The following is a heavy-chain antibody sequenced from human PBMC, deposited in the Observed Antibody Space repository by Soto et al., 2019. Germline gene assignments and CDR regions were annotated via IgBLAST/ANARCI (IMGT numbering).Heavy chain of an antibody. Sequence: AVQLSCVASGFNFDDSTINWVRQVPGKGLEWVSGSTWNSGHILYADSVKGRFTISRDNAKKSLYLELNSLRPEDTALYYCAKGRSSMTVVGMDYSGQGTRVQVSS. D-gene: IGHD3-22*01. CDR2: STWNSGHI. CDR1: GFNFDDST. V-gene: IGHV3-9*01. CDR3: AKGRSSMTVVGMDY. J-gene: IGHJ4*02.